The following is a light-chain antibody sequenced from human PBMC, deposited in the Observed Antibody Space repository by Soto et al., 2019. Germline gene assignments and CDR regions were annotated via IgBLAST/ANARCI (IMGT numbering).Light chain of an antibody. CDR2: GAS. V-gene: IGKV3-20*01. Sequence: IVLTQSPGTLSLSPAERDNLYFRASQSVSSNHLAWHQQKPGQAPRVLLYGASSRATGIPDRFIGSGSRPDFTLPISRLEPEDLVVFYFQQYDSLPSTFGQGTRLEIK. J-gene: IGKJ5*01. CDR1: QSVSSNH. CDR3: QQYDSLPST.